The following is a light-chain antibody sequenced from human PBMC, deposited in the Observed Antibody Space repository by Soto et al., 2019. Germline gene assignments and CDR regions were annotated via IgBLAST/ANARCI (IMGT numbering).Light chain of an antibody. J-gene: IGKJ5*01. CDR2: AAS. V-gene: IGKV1-8*01. CDR3: QQYYSYPLIT. CDR1: QGISSY. Sequence: AIRMTQSPSSFSASTGDRVTITCRASQGISSYLAWYQQKPGKAPKLLIYAASTLQSGVPSRFSGSGSGTDHTLAISCLKSEDFATYYCQQYYSYPLITFGQGTRLEIK.